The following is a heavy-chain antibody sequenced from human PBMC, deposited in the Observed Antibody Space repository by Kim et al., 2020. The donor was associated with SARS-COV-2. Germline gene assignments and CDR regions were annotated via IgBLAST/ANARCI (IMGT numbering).Heavy chain of an antibody. J-gene: IGHJ4*02. CDR3: AKRGDYFDY. Sequence: ITTSADTVKGRFTIYRDNSRETLYLQMNSLRAEDTAVYYCAKRGDYFDYWGQGTLVTVSS. CDR2: IT. V-gene: IGHV3-23*01. D-gene: IGHD3-16*01.